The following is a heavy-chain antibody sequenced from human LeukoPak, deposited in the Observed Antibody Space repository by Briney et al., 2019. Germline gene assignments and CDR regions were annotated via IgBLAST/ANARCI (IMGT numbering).Heavy chain of an antibody. V-gene: IGHV3-21*01. CDR1: GFTFSSYS. J-gene: IGHJ4*02. CDR3: AREGYDILTGDLDY. Sequence: GGSLRLSCAASGFTFSSYSMNWVRQAPGKGLEWVSSISSSSSYIYYADSVKGRFTISIDNAKNSLYLQMNSLRAEDTAVYYCAREGYDILTGDLDYWGQGTLVTVSS. D-gene: IGHD3-9*01. CDR2: ISSSSSYI.